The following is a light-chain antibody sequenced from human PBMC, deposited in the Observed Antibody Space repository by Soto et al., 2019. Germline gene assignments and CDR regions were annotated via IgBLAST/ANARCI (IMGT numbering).Light chain of an antibody. J-gene: IGKJ5*01. CDR1: QGILYRSINKYF. V-gene: IGKV4-1*01. Sequence: IVMTHSQDSLGVSLGERSTSNCTFSQGILYRSINKYFLSWYQHKPGQPPKLLIYRASTRESGVPDRFSGSGSGTEFTLTISSLQPEDFATYYCQQSFSTPNTFGQGTRLEIK. CDR2: RAS. CDR3: QQSFSTPNT.